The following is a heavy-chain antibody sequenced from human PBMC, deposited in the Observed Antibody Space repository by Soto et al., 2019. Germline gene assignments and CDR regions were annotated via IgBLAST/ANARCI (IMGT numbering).Heavy chain of an antibody. CDR3: ERSISYAEGAFDI. CDR1: GFTFSSYG. CDR2: VWYDGSIK. J-gene: IGHJ3*02. D-gene: IGHD2-2*01. Sequence: QVQLVESGGGVVQPGRSLRLSCAASGFTFSSYGMHWVRQAPGKGLEWVAVVWYDGSIKYYADSVKGRFTISRDNSKNTLYLQMNSLRAEDTAVYYCERSISYAEGAFDIWGQGTMVTVSS. V-gene: IGHV3-33*01.